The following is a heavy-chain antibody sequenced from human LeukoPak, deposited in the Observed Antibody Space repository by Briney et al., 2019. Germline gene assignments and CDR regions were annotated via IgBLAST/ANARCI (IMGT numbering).Heavy chain of an antibody. V-gene: IGHV4-59*08. CDR1: GASVSNYY. CDR3: ARHHDGGPKLRLDF. CDR2: FHYSGST. Sequence: PSETLSLTCRVSGASVSNYYWSWIRQSPGKGLKWIGFFHYSGSTNYNPSLNSRVTTSIDTSMNQLSLTLVSVTAADTAVYFCARHHDGGPKLRLDFWGLGVLVTVSS. J-gene: IGHJ4*02. D-gene: IGHD2-15*01.